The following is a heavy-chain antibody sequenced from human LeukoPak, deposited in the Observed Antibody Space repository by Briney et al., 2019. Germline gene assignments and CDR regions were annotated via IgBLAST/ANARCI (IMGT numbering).Heavy chain of an antibody. CDR3: AKDPRLTMTTVTIGFDY. V-gene: IGHV3-23*01. Sequence: GGSLRLSCVASEFTFSSYAMNWVRQAPGKGLEWVSAISGSGGSTYYADSVKGRFTISRDNSKNTLYLQMNSLRAEDTAVYYCAKDPRLTMTTVTIGFDYWGQGTLVTVSS. CDR2: ISGSGGST. D-gene: IGHD4-17*01. CDR1: EFTFSSYA. J-gene: IGHJ4*02.